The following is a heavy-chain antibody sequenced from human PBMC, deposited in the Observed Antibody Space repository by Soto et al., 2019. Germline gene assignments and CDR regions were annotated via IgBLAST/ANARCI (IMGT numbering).Heavy chain of an antibody. CDR2: ISDNGGTT. CDR1: EFTFSNYA. CDR3: AKDMGYCSSTSCPAPYYYYYGMDV. J-gene: IGHJ6*02. V-gene: IGHV3-23*01. D-gene: IGHD2-2*01. Sequence: GGSLRLSCAASEFTFSNYAMSWVRQAPGKGLEWVSSISDNGGTTYYADSVKGRFTISRDNSKNTLYLQMNSLRAEDTAVYYCAKDMGYCSSTSCPAPYYYYYGMDVWGQGTTVTVSS.